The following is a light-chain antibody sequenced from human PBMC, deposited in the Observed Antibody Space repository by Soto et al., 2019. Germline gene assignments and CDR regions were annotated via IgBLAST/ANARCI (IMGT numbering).Light chain of an antibody. J-gene: IGLJ1*01. V-gene: IGLV1-51*01. Sequence: QSVMPQPPSVSAAPGQKGTISCSGSSSNIGGNSVSWYQQLPGTAPKLLIYDDNKRPSGIPDRFSGSKSGTSATLGITGFQTGDEADYYCGSWDSSLSAYVFGTGTKVTVL. CDR2: DDN. CDR1: SSNIGGNS. CDR3: GSWDSSLSAYV.